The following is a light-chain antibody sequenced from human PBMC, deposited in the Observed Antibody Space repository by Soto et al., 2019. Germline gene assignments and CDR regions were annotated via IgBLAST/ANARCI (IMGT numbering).Light chain of an antibody. CDR3: QQYLNWPRT. CDR2: GAS. Sequence: DIVMTQSQATLSVSPGERATLSCRARQRVSSNFAWYLQKPAQAPRLLIYGASTRATGNPARFSGSGSETEFTLTIRSLQSEDFAVYYCQQYLNWPRTFGQGTKVEI. CDR1: QRVSSN. V-gene: IGKV3-15*01. J-gene: IGKJ1*01.